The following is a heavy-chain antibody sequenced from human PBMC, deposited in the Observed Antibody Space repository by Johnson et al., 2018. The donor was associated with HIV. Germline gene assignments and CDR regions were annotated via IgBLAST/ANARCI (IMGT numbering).Heavy chain of an antibody. V-gene: IGHV3-30*04. CDR1: GFTFSSYA. CDR3: AKDRDRPNPHHAFDI. Sequence: QVQLVESGGGVVRPGGSLRLSCAASGFTFSSYAMHWVRQAPGKGLEWVAVISYDGSDKYYADSVKGRFTISRDNSKNTLYLQMNSLRAEDTAVYYCAKDRDRPNPHHAFDIWGQGTMVTVSS. D-gene: IGHD2-8*01. CDR2: ISYDGSDK. J-gene: IGHJ3*02.